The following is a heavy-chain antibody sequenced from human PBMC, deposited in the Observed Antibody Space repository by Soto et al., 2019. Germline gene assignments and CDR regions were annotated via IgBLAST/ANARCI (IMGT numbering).Heavy chain of an antibody. CDR3: AKWTGRYCRGGRCYLDDPFAY. CDR2: ISGSAAST. Sequence: EVHLLESGGDLVQPGGSLRLSCAASGFTFSNYAMSWVRQAPGKGLDWVSGISGSAASTFYADSVKGRFTISRDNSKNTLYLQMNSLRAEDTAVYYCAKWTGRYCRGGRCYLDDPFAYWGQGTLVTVSS. CDR1: GFTFSNYA. J-gene: IGHJ4*02. V-gene: IGHV3-23*01. D-gene: IGHD2-15*01.